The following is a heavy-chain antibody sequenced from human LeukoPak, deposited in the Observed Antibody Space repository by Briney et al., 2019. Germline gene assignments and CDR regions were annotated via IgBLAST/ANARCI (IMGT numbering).Heavy chain of an antibody. D-gene: IGHD2-2*01. CDR3: ARLVVPAAMGLDAFDI. J-gene: IGHJ3*02. V-gene: IGHV3-23*01. Sequence: GGSLRLSCAASGFTFSNYAMNWVRQAPGKGLEWVSTISGYGVSTYYADSVKGRFTISRDNSKNTLYLQMNSLRAEDTAVYYCARLVVPAAMGLDAFDIWGQGTMVTVSS. CDR1: GFTFSNYA. CDR2: ISGYGVST.